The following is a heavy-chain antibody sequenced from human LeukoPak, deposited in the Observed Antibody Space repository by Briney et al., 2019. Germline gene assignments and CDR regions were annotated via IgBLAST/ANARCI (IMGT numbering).Heavy chain of an antibody. V-gene: IGHV3-7*04. CDR1: GFTFSSSA. CDR2: IKQDGSKK. J-gene: IGHJ4*02. CDR3: TRVGYIDEGIDY. Sequence: GGSLRLSCAASGFTFSSSAMTWVRQAPGKGLEWVANIKQDGSKKSYVDSVKGRFTISRDNAKNSLYLQMNSLRAEDTAIYYCTRVGYIDEGIDYWGQGTLVTVSS. D-gene: IGHD5-24*01.